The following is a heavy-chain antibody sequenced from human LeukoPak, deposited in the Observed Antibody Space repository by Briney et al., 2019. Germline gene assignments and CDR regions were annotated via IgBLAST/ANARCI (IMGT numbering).Heavy chain of an antibody. CDR2: INHSGST. V-gene: IGHV4-34*01. Sequence: PSETLSLTCAVYGGSFSGHYWSWIRQPPGKGLEWIGEINHSGSTNYNPSLKSRVTISVDTSKNQFSLKRSSVTAADTAVYYCARGWSPYTVTTVEPLVYYFDYWGQGTLVTVSS. J-gene: IGHJ4*02. CDR3: ARGWSPYTVTTVEPLVYYFDY. CDR1: GGSFSGHY. D-gene: IGHD4-11*01.